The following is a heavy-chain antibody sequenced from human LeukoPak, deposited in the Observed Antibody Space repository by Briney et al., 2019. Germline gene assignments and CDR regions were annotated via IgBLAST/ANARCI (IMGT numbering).Heavy chain of an antibody. D-gene: IGHD3/OR15-3a*01. V-gene: IGHV1-18*01. J-gene: IGHJ4*02. CDR3: ARDQARTTTWYLYMNY. CDR2: ISAYNGNT. CDR1: GYTFTNYG. Sequence: ASVKVSCKASGYTFTNYGISWVRQAPGQGLEWMGWISAYNGNTNYAHKLQGRVTMTRDTSITTAYMELSGLRSDDTAVYYCARDQARTTTWYLYMNYWGQGTLVTVSS.